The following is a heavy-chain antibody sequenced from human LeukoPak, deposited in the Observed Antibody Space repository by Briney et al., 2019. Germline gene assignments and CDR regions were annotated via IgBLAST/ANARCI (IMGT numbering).Heavy chain of an antibody. Sequence: ASVKVSCKASGYTFTGYYIHWVRQAPGQGLEWMGWINPNSGGIDYAQKFQGRVTMTRDTSISTAYMELSRLRSDDTAVYYYARAPGDYVWGSSRSRPFDYWGQGTLVTVSS. V-gene: IGHV1-2*02. J-gene: IGHJ4*02. CDR1: GYTFTGYY. CDR2: INPNSGGI. CDR3: ARAPGDYVWGSSRSRPFDY. D-gene: IGHD3-16*02.